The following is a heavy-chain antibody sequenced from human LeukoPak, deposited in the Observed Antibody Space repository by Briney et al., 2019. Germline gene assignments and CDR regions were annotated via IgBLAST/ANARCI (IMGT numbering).Heavy chain of an antibody. Sequence: ASVKDSCKASGYTFTDYYMHWVRQAPGQGLEWMGWINPNSGGTNYAQKFQGRVTMTRDTSISTAYMELSRLRSDDTAVYYCARATFWELLHWGQGTLVTVSS. CDR1: GYTFTDYY. V-gene: IGHV1-2*02. J-gene: IGHJ4*02. CDR2: INPNSGGT. CDR3: ARATFWELLH. D-gene: IGHD1-26*01.